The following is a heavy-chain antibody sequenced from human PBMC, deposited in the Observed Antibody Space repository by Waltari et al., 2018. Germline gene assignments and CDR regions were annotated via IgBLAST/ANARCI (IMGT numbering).Heavy chain of an antibody. V-gene: IGHV1-18*01. CDR3: ARLGAHWYKLLWDYYFYGMDV. D-gene: IGHD2-2*01. CDR1: GYTFTSYG. CDR2: IRAYNGNT. J-gene: IGHJ6*02. Sequence: QVQLVQSGAEVTKPGASVKVSCKASGYTFTSYGISWVRQAPGQGLERRGWIRAYNGNTNNERKLQGRVTMATETTTSTAYVELRGLVSDDTAVYYCARLGAHWYKLLWDYYFYGMDVWGQGTTVAVSS.